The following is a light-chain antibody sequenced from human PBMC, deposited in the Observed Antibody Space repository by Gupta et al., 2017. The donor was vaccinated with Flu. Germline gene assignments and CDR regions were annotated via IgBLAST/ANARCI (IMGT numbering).Light chain of an antibody. J-gene: IGLJ1*01. CDR2: SND. Sequence: QSVLTQSPSVSAAPGQKVTISCSGTSSNIGGNYVSWYLQLPGTAPKLLIFSNDKRPSGIPDRFSASKSGASATLDIPGLQTGDEADYYCGVWDSSLTTFVFGAGTKVTVL. V-gene: IGLV1-51*01. CDR1: SSNIGGNY. CDR3: GVWDSSLTTFV.